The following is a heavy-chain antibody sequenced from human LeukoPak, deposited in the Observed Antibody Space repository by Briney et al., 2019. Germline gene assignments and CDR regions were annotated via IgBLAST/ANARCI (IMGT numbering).Heavy chain of an antibody. D-gene: IGHD3-3*01. CDR2: IYFSGST. CDR3: AAITFSSGWSASYAFDV. Sequence: SETLSLTCTVSGDSISRSSDYWGWIRQSPGKGLEWIGYIYFSGSTYYNPSLKSRVTISVDTSKNQFSLKLNSVTAADTAVYYCAAITFSSGWSASYAFDVWGQGTMVSVSS. V-gene: IGHV4-31*03. J-gene: IGHJ3*01. CDR1: GDSISRSSDY.